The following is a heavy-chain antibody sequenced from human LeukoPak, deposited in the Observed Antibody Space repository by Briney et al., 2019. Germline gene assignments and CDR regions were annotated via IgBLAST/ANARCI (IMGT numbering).Heavy chain of an antibody. CDR1: GFTVSSSY. V-gene: IGHV3-66*01. CDR2: IYSGGIT. J-gene: IGHJ6*02. Sequence: GGSLRLSCAASGFTVSSSYMSWVRQAPGRGLEWVSVIYSGGITYYADSVKGRFTISRDNSKNTLYLQMNSLRAEDTAVYYCARAPAQDTAMGPSYYYGMDVWGQGTTVTVSS. CDR3: ARAPAQDTAMGPSYYYGMDV. D-gene: IGHD5-18*01.